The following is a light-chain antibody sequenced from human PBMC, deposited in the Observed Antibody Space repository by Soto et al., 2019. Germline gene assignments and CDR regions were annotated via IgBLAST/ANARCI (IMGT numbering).Light chain of an antibody. V-gene: IGKV1-39*01. CDR2: AAS. J-gene: IGKJ1*01. CDR1: QSISSY. CDR3: QQSYSTPPT. Sequence: DIQMTQSPSSLSASVGDRFTITCRASQSISSYLNWYQQKPGKAPKLLIYAASSLQSGVPSRFSGSGSGTDFTLTISSLQPEDFATYYCQQSYSTPPTFGQVTKVDIK.